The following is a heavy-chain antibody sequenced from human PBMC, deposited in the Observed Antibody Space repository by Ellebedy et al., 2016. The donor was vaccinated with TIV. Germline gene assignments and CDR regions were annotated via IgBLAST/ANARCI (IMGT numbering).Heavy chain of an antibody. J-gene: IGHJ4*02. Sequence: GESLKISCVASGFTFDDDWMTWVRQPPGKGMEWVANIKKDGSENYYVDSVRGRFTISRDNAKNSLYLQMNSLRAEDTAVYYCTRAETSIVRTDWGQGTLVTVSS. CDR1: GFTFDDDW. CDR3: TRAETSIVRTD. V-gene: IGHV3-7*03. D-gene: IGHD1-26*01. CDR2: IKKDGSEN.